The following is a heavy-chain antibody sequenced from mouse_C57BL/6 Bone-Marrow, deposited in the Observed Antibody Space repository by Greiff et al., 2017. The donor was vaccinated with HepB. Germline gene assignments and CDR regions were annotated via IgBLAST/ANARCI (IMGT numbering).Heavy chain of an antibody. CDR3: ASIYDGFYYAMDY. D-gene: IGHD2-3*01. CDR1: GFTFSSYG. Sequence: EVQGVESGGDLVKPGGSLKLSCAASGFTFSSYGMSWVRQTPDKRLEWVATISSGGSYTYYPDSVKGRFTISRDNAKNNLYLQMSHLKTEDTVMYYCASIYDGFYYAMDYWGQGTSVTVSS. V-gene: IGHV5-6*01. CDR2: ISSGGSYT. J-gene: IGHJ4*01.